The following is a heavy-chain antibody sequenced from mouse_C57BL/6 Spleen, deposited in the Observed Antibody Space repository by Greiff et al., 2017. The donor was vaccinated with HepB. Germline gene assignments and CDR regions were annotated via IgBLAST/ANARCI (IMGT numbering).Heavy chain of an antibody. Sequence: ESGPGLVKPSQSLSLTCSVTGYSITSGYYWNWIRQFPGNKLEWMGYISYDGSNNYNPSLKNRISITRDTSKNQFFLKLNSVTTEDTATYYCASIYYDYDGGYYYAMDYWGQGTSVTVSS. D-gene: IGHD2-4*01. CDR3: ASIYYDYDGGYYYAMDY. J-gene: IGHJ4*01. V-gene: IGHV3-6*01. CDR2: ISYDGSN. CDR1: GYSITSGYY.